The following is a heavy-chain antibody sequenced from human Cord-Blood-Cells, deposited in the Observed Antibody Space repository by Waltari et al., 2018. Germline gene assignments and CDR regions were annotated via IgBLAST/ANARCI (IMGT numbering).Heavy chain of an antibody. D-gene: IGHD3-22*01. CDR2: INHSGST. Sequence: QVQLQQWGAGLLKPSETLSLTCAVYGGSFSGYYWSWIRQPPGKRLEWIGEINHSGSTNYNPSPQDRVTISVDTSKNQFSLKLSSVTAADTAVYYCARVVVVVITTLEYYYYGMDVWGQGTTVTVSS. J-gene: IGHJ6*02. CDR1: GGSFSGYY. V-gene: IGHV4-34*01. CDR3: ARVVVVVITTLEYYYYGMDV.